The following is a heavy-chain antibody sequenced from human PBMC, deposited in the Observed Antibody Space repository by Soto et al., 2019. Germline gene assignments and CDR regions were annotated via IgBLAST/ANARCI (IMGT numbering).Heavy chain of an antibody. CDR3: AKLGPYGSESYSFRYNWLDP. V-gene: IGHV3-53*01. Sequence: VQLVESGGGLIQPGGSLRLSCEASGFSVSSSHMIWVRQAPGKGLEWVSVIYSGGPTYYAVSVKGRFTISRDRSKITVYLQMHSLRNEDTAVYHCAKLGPYGSESYSFRYNWLDPWGQGTLVTVSS. J-gene: IGHJ5*02. CDR2: IYSGGPT. D-gene: IGHD3-10*01. CDR1: GFSVSSSH.